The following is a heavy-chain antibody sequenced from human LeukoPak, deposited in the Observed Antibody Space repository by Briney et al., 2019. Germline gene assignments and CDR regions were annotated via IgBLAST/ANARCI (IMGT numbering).Heavy chain of an antibody. CDR2: ISGSGGNT. V-gene: IGHV3-23*01. CDR1: GFTFSSYS. D-gene: IGHD5-12*01. J-gene: IGHJ1*01. CDR3: ASSRGYGGYDPPGYLQD. Sequence: GGSLRLSCAASGFTFSSYSMSWVRQAPGKGLERVSTISGSGGNTYYADSVKGRFTISSDNSKNTLYLQMSSLRAEDTAVYSCASSRGYGGYDPPGYLQDWGQGTLVTVSS.